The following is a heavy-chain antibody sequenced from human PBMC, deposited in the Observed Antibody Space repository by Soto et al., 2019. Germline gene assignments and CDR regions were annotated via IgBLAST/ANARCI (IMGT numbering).Heavy chain of an antibody. CDR2: IYYSGST. V-gene: IGHV4-61*01. CDR1: GGSVSSGRYY. Sequence: SETLSLTCTVSGGSVSSGRYYWSWIRQPPGKGLEWIGYIYYSGSTNYNPSLKSRVTISVDTSKNQFSLKLSSVTAADTAVYYCAREWAVAGTGVNWFDPSGQGTLVTVSS. D-gene: IGHD6-19*01. CDR3: AREWAVAGTGVNWFDP. J-gene: IGHJ5*02.